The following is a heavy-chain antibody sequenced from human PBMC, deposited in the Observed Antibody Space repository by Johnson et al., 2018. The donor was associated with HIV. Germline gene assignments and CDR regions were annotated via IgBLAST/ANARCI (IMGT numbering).Heavy chain of an antibody. CDR2: ISYVGTNE. J-gene: IGHJ3*02. CDR3: ARVMGATQVMGAFDI. CDR1: GFTFSNSA. Sequence: QVQLVESGGGLVQPGGSLRLSCATSGFTFSNSAMHWVRQAPGKGLEWVAVISYVGTNEYYADSVKGRFTISRDNSKNTLYLQMNSLRAEDTAVYYCARVMGATQVMGAFDIWGQGTMVTVSS. D-gene: IGHD1-26*01. V-gene: IGHV3-30*04.